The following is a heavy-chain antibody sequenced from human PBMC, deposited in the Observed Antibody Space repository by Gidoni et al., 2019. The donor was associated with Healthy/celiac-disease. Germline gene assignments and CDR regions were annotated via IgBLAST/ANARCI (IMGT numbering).Heavy chain of an antibody. CDR3: ARELAEMATIQDYYYYGMDV. V-gene: IGHV1-69*01. CDR2: IIPIFGTA. J-gene: IGHJ6*02. CDR1: GGTFSSYA. Sequence: QVQLVQSGAEVKKPGSSVKVSCKASGGTFSSYAISGVRQAPGQGLEWMGGIIPIFGTANYAQKFQGRVTITADESTSTAYMELSSLRSEDTAVYYCARELAEMATIQDYYYYGMDVWGQGTTVTVSS. D-gene: IGHD5-12*01.